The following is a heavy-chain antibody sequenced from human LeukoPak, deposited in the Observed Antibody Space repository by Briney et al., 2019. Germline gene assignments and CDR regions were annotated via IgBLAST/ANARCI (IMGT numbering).Heavy chain of an antibody. D-gene: IGHD3-22*01. CDR3: ARPPVDYYNSGGQLYYFNY. Sequence: ASVKVSCKASGYTFTSYGISWVRQAPGQGLEWMGWISAYNGNTNYAQKLQGRVTMTTDTSTSTAYMELRSLRSDDTAVYYCARPPVDYYNSGGQLYYFNYGAQGPLVPVS. V-gene: IGHV1-18*01. CDR2: ISAYNGNT. J-gene: IGHJ4*02. CDR1: GYTFTSYG.